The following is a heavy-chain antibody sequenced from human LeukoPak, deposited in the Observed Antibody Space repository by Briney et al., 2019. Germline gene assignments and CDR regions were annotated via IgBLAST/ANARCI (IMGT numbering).Heavy chain of an antibody. CDR2: ISAYNGNT. Sequence: ASVKVSCKASGYTFTSYGITWVRQAPGQGLEWMGWISAYNGNTNYAQRLQGRVTMTTDTSTSTAYMELRSLRSDDTAVYYCARDSVVVPAAAYYYYMDAWGKGTTVTVSS. CDR3: ARDSVVVPAAAYYYYMDA. J-gene: IGHJ6*03. D-gene: IGHD2-2*01. CDR1: GYTFTSYG. V-gene: IGHV1-18*01.